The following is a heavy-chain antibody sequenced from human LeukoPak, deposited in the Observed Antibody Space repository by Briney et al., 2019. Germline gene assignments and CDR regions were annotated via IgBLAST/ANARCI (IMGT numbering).Heavy chain of an antibody. V-gene: IGHV1-18*01. D-gene: IGHD3-10*01. J-gene: IGHJ5*02. CDR1: GYTFTTYG. CDR2: INNYSGTT. Sequence: ASVKVSCKTSGYTFTTYGISWVRRAPGQGLEWMGWINNYSGTTSYAQKVQGRFTLTRDTSTSTAYMELRSLRSDDTAVYFCARRRITMVRGVTINWFDPWGQGTLVIVSS. CDR3: ARRRITMVRGVTINWFDP.